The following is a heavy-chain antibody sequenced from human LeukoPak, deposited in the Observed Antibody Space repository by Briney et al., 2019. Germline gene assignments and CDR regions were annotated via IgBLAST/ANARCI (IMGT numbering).Heavy chain of an antibody. CDR1: EGTFSSYA. D-gene: IGHD6-6*01. Sequence: SVKVSCKASEGTFSSYAISWVRQAPGQGLEWMGGIIPIFGTANYAQKFQGRVTITTDESTSTAYMELSSLRSEDTAVYYCARKHSSSSVLDAFDIWGQGTMVTVSS. V-gene: IGHV1-69*05. J-gene: IGHJ3*02. CDR3: ARKHSSSSVLDAFDI. CDR2: IIPIFGTA.